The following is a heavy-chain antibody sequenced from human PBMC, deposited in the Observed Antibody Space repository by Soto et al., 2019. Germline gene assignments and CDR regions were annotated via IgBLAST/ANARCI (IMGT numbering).Heavy chain of an antibody. CDR3: AAVRGVYIADAFDI. V-gene: IGHV4-39*01. CDR1: GGSISSSSYY. J-gene: IGHJ3*02. D-gene: IGHD3-10*01. CDR2: IYYSGST. Sequence: QLQLQESGPGLVKPSETLSLTCTVSGGSISSSSYYWGWIRQPPGKGLEWIGSIYYSGSTYYNPALKSRGTISVDTSKNQYSLKLSSVTAADTAVYYCAAVRGVYIADAFDIWGQGTMVTVSS.